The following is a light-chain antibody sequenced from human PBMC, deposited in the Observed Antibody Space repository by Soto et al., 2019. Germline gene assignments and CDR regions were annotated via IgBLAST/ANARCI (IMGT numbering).Light chain of an antibody. Sequence: QSALTQPRSVSGSPGQSVTISCTGTSSDIGGYNYVSWYQQHPGKAPKLMIYDVSKRPSGVPDRFSGSKSGNTASLTISGLQAEDEADYYCCSYTGSHTLRFGGGTKLTVL. CDR1: SSDIGGYNY. J-gene: IGLJ2*01. CDR2: DVS. V-gene: IGLV2-11*01. CDR3: CSYTGSHTLR.